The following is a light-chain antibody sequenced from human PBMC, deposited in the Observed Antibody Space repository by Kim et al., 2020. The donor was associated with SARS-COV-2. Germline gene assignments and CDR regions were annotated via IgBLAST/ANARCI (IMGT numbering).Light chain of an antibody. V-gene: IGKV1-8*01. CDR1: QGISSY. CDR3: QQYYRYPRT. CDR2: AAS. J-gene: IGKJ1*01. Sequence: AIRMTQSPSSLSASTGDRVTITCRASQGISSYLAWYQQKPGKAPKLLIYAASTLQSGVPSRFSGSGSGTDFTLTISCLQSEDFATYYCQQYYRYPRTFGQGTKG.